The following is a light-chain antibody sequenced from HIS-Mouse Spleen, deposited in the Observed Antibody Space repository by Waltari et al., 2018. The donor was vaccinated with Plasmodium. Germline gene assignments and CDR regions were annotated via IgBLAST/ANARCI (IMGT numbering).Light chain of an antibody. CDR1: SSAVGGYNY. CDR3: CSYAGSYTWV. J-gene: IGLJ3*02. V-gene: IGLV2-11*01. Sequence: QSALTQPRSVSGSPGQSVTIPCTGTSSAVGGYNYVSWYQQHPGKAPNLLINDVSKRPSGVPDRFSGSKSGNTASLTISGLQAEDEADYYCCSYAGSYTWVFGGGTKLTVL. CDR2: DVS.